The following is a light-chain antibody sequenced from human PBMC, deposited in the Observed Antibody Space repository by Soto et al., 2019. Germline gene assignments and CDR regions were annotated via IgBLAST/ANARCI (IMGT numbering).Light chain of an antibody. CDR3: QKYNSDPLT. V-gene: IGKV1-27*01. J-gene: IGKJ4*01. CDR1: QDIKNY. CDR2: PTS. Sequence: IQMTQSPSSLPASLGDRVTITCRASQDIKNYLAWYQQGAGKVPKLLIYPTSTLQSGVPSRFSGSGSGTDFTLTISSLQPEDFETYYCQKYNSDPLTFGGGTKVDIK.